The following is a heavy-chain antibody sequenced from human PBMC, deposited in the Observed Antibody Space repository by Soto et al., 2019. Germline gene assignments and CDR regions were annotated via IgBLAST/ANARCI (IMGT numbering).Heavy chain of an antibody. CDR2: LIAMLGTP. CDR3: ARGAMANFDY. D-gene: IGHD5-18*01. CDR1: GDTFTKYA. Sequence: QVQLVQSGAEVRKPGSSVKVSCKASGDTFTKYAITWVRQAPGQGLEWVGGLIAMLGTPTYAKKVQGRATITAGESLTSSYLELRSLRSEDTAVYFCARGAMANFDYWGQGTVVTVSS. J-gene: IGHJ4*02. V-gene: IGHV1-69*01.